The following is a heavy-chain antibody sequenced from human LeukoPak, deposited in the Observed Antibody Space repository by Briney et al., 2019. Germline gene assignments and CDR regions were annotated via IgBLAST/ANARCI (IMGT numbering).Heavy chain of an antibody. J-gene: IGHJ4*02. V-gene: IGHV3-20*04. D-gene: IGHD3-10*01. CDR3: ASILLWYVYDY. Sequence: GGSLRLSCAASGFNFDDYGMSWVRQAPGKGLEWVSGINWNGRAIGYADSVKGRFTISRDNAKSSLYLEMSTLRAEDTALYYCASILLWYVYDYWGQGTLVTVSS. CDR2: INWNGRAI. CDR1: GFNFDDYG.